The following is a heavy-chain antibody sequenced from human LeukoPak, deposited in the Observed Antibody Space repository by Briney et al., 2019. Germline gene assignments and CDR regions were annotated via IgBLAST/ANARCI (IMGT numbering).Heavy chain of an antibody. D-gene: IGHD3-16*01. CDR2: ISYDGSNK. CDR3: ARDLRLIEDYYYYYGMDV. J-gene: IGHJ6*02. V-gene: IGHV3-30*04. Sequence: GRSLRLSCAASGFTFSSYAMHWVRQALGKGLEWVAVISYDGSNKYYADSVKGRFTISRDNSKNTLYLQMNSLRAEDTAVYYCARDLRLIEDYYYYYGMDVWGQGTTVTVSS. CDR1: GFTFSSYA.